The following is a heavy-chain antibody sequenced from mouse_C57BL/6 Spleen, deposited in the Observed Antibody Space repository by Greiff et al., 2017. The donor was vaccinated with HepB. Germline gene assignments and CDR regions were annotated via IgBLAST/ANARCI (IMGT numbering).Heavy chain of an antibody. D-gene: IGHD1-1*01. Sequence: DVMLVESGEGLVKPGGSLKLSCAASGFTFSSYAMSWVRQTPEKRLEWVAYISSGGDYIYYADTVKGRFTISRDNARNTLYLQMSSLKSEDTAMYYCTRDRTTGAMDYWGQGTSVTVSS. V-gene: IGHV5-9-1*02. CDR1: GFTFSSYA. J-gene: IGHJ4*01. CDR3: TRDRTTGAMDY. CDR2: ISSGGDYI.